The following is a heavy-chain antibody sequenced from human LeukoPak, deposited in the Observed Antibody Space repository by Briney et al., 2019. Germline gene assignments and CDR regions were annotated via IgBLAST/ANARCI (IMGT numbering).Heavy chain of an antibody. Sequence: PGGSLRLSCAASGFTFSSYSMNWVRQAPGKGLEWVSSISSSSSYIYYADSVKGRFTISRDNAKNSLYLQMNSLRAEDTAVYYCARDGMYYYGSGSSFDIWGQGTMVTVSS. V-gene: IGHV3-21*01. CDR2: ISSSSSYI. J-gene: IGHJ3*02. D-gene: IGHD3-10*01. CDR1: GFTFSSYS. CDR3: ARDGMYYYGSGSSFDI.